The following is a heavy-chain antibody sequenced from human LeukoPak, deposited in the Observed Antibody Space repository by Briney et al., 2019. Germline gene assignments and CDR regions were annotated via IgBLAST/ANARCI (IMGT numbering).Heavy chain of an antibody. J-gene: IGHJ4*02. V-gene: IGHV3-23*01. Sequence: GGSLRLSCAASGFIFSNYAMSWVRQAPGKGLEWVSAITGSDDITYYADSVKGRFTISRDNSKNTLYLQVNSLRAEDTAIYYCAKWGDYGILTGYYDSDYWGQGTLVTVSS. CDR1: GFIFSNYA. D-gene: IGHD3-9*01. CDR3: AKWGDYGILTGYYDSDY. CDR2: ITGSDDIT.